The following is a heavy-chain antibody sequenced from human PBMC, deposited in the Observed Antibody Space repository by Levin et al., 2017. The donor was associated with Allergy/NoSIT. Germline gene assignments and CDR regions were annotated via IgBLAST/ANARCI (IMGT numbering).Heavy chain of an antibody. CDR3: VRVPWVRWWNVDL. V-gene: IGHV3-7*01. Sequence: GESLKISCEAAGFTFSSFSMTWVRQAPGKGLEWVATIKLDGNEKYYVDSVKGRFTISRDNTKNSLYLQMNSLRAEDTAIYHCVRVPWVRWWNVDLWGQGTLVTVSS. D-gene: IGHD4-23*01. CDR1: GFTFSSFS. CDR2: IKLDGNEK. J-gene: IGHJ5*02.